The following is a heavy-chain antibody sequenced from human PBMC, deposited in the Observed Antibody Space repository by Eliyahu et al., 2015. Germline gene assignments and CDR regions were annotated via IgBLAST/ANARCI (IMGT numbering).Heavy chain of an antibody. CDR1: GYSISSGYY. V-gene: IGHV4-38-2*02. J-gene: IGHJ5*02. CDR3: ARDTYYDFWSGYQPYNWFDP. CDR2: IYHSGST. Sequence: CAVSGYSISSGYYWGWIRQPPGKGLEWIGSIYHSGSTYYNPSLKSRVTISVDTSKNQFSLKLSSVTAADTAVYYCARDTYYDFWSGYQPYNWFDPWGQGTLVTVSS. D-gene: IGHD3-3*01.